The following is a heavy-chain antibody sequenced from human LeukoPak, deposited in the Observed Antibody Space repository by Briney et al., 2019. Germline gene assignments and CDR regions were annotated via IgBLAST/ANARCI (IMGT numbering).Heavy chain of an antibody. J-gene: IGHJ3*02. CDR1: GFTFSSYA. D-gene: IGHD6-19*01. CDR3: AKMSLRVAGSMGAFDI. CDR2: ISGSGGST. V-gene: IGHV3-23*01. Sequence: GGSLRLSCAASGFTFSSYAMSWVRQAPGKGLEWVSAISGSGGSTYYADSVKGRFTTSRENSKNTPYLQMNSLRAEATAEYYGAKMSLRVAGSMGAFDIWGQGTMVTVSS.